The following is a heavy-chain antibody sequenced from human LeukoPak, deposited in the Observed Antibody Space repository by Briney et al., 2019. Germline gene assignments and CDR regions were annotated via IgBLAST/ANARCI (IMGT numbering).Heavy chain of an antibody. CDR2: IIPIFGTA. V-gene: IGHV1-69*06. J-gene: IGHJ5*02. CDR3: ARKENNWFDP. D-gene: IGHD5-24*01. CDR1: GGTFNSHV. Sequence: GASVKVSCKASGGTFNSHVINWVRQAPGQGLEWMGGIIPIFGTANYAQKFQGRVTITADKSTSTAYMELSSLRSEDTAVYYCARKENNWFDPWGQGTLVTVSS.